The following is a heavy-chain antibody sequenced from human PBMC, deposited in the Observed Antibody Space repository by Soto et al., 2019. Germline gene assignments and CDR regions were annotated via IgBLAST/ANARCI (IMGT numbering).Heavy chain of an antibody. CDR1: GYSFTSYW. J-gene: IGHJ3*02. CDR3: ARRYYYDSSGYYYSWAFDI. V-gene: IGHV5-10-1*01. CDR2: IDPSDSYT. Sequence: GESLRISCKGSGYSFTSYWISWVRQMPGKGLEWMGRIDPSDSYTNYSPSFQGHVTISADKSISTAYLQWSSLKASDTAMYYCARRYYYDSSGYYYSWAFDIWGQGTMVTVSS. D-gene: IGHD3-22*01.